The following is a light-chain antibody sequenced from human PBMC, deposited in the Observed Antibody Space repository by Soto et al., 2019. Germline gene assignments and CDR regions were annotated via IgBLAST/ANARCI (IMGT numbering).Light chain of an antibody. J-gene: IGLJ1*01. V-gene: IGLV2-14*01. CDR1: SSDVGGYKY. Sequence: QSALTQPASVSGSPGQSITISCTGTSSDVGGYKYVSWYQHHPGKVPKLMISEVSNRPAGVSNRFSGSKSGNTASLTISGLQAEDEAEYYCSSYTSSSTYVFGTGTMLTVL. CDR2: EVS. CDR3: SSYTSSSTYV.